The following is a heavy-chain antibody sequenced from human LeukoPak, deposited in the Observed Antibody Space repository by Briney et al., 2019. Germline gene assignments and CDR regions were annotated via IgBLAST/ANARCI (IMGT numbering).Heavy chain of an antibody. D-gene: IGHD3-10*01. Sequence: PGGSLRLSCAASGFTFSSYGMHWVRQAPGKGLEWVAFIRYDGSNKYYADSVKGRFTISRDNSKSTLYLQMISLRAEDTALYYCAGVTGTYYNWYFDLWGRGTLVTVSS. V-gene: IGHV3-30*02. J-gene: IGHJ2*01. CDR3: AGVTGTYYNWYFDL. CDR1: GFTFSSYG. CDR2: IRYDGSNK.